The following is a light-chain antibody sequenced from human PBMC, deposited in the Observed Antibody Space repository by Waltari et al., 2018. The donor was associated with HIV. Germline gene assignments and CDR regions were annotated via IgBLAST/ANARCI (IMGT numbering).Light chain of an antibody. CDR1: QSISSY. CDR3: QQGYRTPLIT. Sequence: DIQMTQSPSSLSASVGDRVTITCRGSQSISSYLNWYQQKPGKAPKLLIYTASSLQSGVPSRFSGSGSGTDFTLTISSLQSEDVATYYCQQGYRTPLITVGQGTRLEI. CDR2: TAS. V-gene: IGKV1-39*01. J-gene: IGKJ5*01.